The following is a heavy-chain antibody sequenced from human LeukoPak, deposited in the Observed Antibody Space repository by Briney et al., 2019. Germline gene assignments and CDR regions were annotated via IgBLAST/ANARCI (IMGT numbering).Heavy chain of an antibody. V-gene: IGHV1-2*02. D-gene: IGHD1-26*01. CDR2: INPNSGGT. CDR1: GYTFTGQH. J-gene: IGHJ6*02. CDR3: ATPPARGSYSSYYGMDV. Sequence: ASVKVSCKASGYTFTGQHMHWVRQAPGQGLEWMGWINPNSGGTKYAQKFQGRVTMTRDTSISTAYMELTSLRSDDTAVYYCATPPARGSYSSYYGMDVWGQGTTVTVSS.